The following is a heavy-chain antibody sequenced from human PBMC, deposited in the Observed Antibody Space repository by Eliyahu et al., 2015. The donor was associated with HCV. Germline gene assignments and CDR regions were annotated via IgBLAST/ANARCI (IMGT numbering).Heavy chain of an antibody. CDR2: ISADNGNT. CDR1: GYTFTSYG. CDR3: ARDAYRSRYCTSTSCSGEGWFDP. J-gene: IGHJ5*02. V-gene: IGHV1-18*01. D-gene: IGHD2-2*01. Sequence: QVQVVQSGAEVKKPGASVKVSCKASGYTFTSYGISWVRRAPGQGLEWMGWISADNGNTNYAQKLQGRVTMTTDTSTSTVYMELRSLRSDDTAVYYCARDAYRSRYCTSTSCSGEGWFDPWGQGTLVTVSS.